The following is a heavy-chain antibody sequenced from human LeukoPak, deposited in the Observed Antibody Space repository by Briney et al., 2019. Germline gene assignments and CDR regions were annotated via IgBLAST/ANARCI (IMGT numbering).Heavy chain of an antibody. J-gene: IGHJ4*02. V-gene: IGHV3-30*02. CDR3: APLTGYSIDFDC. CDR2: IRYDGSNK. D-gene: IGHD3-9*01. Sequence: PGGSLRLSCAASGFTFSSYGMHWVRQAPGKGLEWVAFIRYDGSNKYYADSVKGRFTISRDNSKNTLYLQMNSLRAEDTAVYYCAPLTGYSIDFDCWGQGTLVTVSS. CDR1: GFTFSSYG.